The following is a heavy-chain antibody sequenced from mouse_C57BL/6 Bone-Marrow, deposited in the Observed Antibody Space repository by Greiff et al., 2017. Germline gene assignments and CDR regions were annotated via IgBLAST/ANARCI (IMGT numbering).Heavy chain of an antibody. CDR3: ARHDWDDHFDY. CDR2: ISGGGGNT. V-gene: IGHV5-9*01. Sequence: DVKLVESGGGLVKPGGSLKLSCAASGFTFSSYTMSWVRQTPEKRLEWVATISGGGGNTYYPDSVKGRFTISRDNAKNTLYLQMSSLRSEDTALYYCARHDWDDHFDYWGQGTTLTVSS. CDR1: GFTFSSYT. J-gene: IGHJ2*01. D-gene: IGHD4-1*01.